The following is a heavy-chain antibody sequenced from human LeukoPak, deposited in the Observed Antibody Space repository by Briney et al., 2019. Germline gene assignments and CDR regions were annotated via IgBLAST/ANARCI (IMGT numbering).Heavy chain of an antibody. J-gene: IGHJ4*02. CDR3: AKSLHSVNSGYHDY. CDR2: VSYDASNQ. D-gene: IGHD3-22*01. CDR1: GFTFSSFG. V-gene: IGHV3-30*18. Sequence: GGSLRLSCAASGFTFSSFGMHWVRQVPGKGLEWVAVVSYDASNQYYADSVKGRFTISRDNSKNTLYLQMNSLRAEDTAVYYCAKSLHSVNSGYHDYWGQGTLVSVSS.